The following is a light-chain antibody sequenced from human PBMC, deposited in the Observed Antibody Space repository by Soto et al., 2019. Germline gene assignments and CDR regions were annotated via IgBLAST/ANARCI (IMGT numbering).Light chain of an antibody. CDR1: SSNLGSNS. Sequence: QPVLTQPPSASGTPGQRVIISCSGSSSNLGSNSGNWYQQLPGTAPKLLIYNTYQRPLGVPDRFSGSNSGTSASLAISGLQSEDEGDYFCAAWDDSLNGPVFGGGTQLPVL. V-gene: IGLV1-44*01. CDR2: NTY. J-gene: IGLJ3*02. CDR3: AAWDDSLNGPV.